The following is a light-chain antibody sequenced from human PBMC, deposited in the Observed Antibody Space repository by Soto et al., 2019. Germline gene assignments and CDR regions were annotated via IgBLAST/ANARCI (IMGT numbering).Light chain of an antibody. V-gene: IGKV1-39*01. CDR2: DAS. Sequence: DIQMTQSPSALSASVGDRVTITCRATQIISNYLAWYQQEPGKAPKVLIYDASSLESGVPSRFSGSGSGTDFTLTITSLQPEDFATYYCQQSYNTPRTFGQGTKVDIK. CDR1: QIISNY. J-gene: IGKJ1*01. CDR3: QQSYNTPRT.